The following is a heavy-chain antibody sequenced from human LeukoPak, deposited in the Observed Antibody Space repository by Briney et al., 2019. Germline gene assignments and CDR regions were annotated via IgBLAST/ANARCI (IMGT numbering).Heavy chain of an antibody. CDR3: ARDSRGGSYFDY. J-gene: IGHJ4*02. CDR2: IYYSGST. D-gene: IGHD1-26*01. CDR1: GGSISSGDYY. Sequence: SQTLSLTCTVSGGSISSGDYYWSWIRQPPGKGLEWIGYIYYSGSTYYNPSLKSRVTISVDTSKNQFSLKLSSVTAADTAVYYCARDSRGGSYFDYWGQGTLVTVSS. V-gene: IGHV4-30-4*08.